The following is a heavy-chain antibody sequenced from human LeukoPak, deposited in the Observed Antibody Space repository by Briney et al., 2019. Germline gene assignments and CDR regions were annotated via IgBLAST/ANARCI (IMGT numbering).Heavy chain of an antibody. CDR2: IIGSGTTT. CDR3: VRDRGGAYSGDNLFDP. V-gene: IGHV3-48*03. Sequence: GGSLRLSCAASGFTFSSYEMNWVRQAPGKGLEWLSYIIGSGTTTQYADPARGRFTISRDNDKNSLYLQMNSLRADDTAVYYCVRDRGGAYSGDNLFDPWGQGTLVTVSS. D-gene: IGHD2-21*01. J-gene: IGHJ5*02. CDR1: GFTFSSYE.